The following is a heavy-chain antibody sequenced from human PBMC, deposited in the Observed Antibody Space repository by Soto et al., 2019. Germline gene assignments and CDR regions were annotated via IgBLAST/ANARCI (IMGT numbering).Heavy chain of an antibody. CDR3: TRGPWVGPTFTGVFDY. V-gene: IGHV3-23*01. Sequence: GGFLRLSCAASGFTFSSYAMTWVRQAPGKGLEWVSSISGSGISTYYAASVKGRFTISRDDSKSIAYLQMNSLKTEDTAVYYCTRGPWVGPTFTGVFDYWGQGTLVTVSS. D-gene: IGHD1-26*01. J-gene: IGHJ4*02. CDR1: GFTFSSYA. CDR2: ISGSGIST.